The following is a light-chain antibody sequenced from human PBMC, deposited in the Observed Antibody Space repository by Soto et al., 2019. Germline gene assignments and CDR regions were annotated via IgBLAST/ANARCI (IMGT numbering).Light chain of an antibody. Sequence: EIVLTQSPGTLSLSPGERATLSCRASQSVSSSISLAWYQQKPGQTPRLLFYDASTRATGVPDRFGGSGSVTDFTLAISRLEPEDFAVYYCQQYGGSPITFGQEKRLDIK. J-gene: IGKJ5*01. CDR1: QSVSSSIS. V-gene: IGKV3-20*01. CDR2: DAS. CDR3: QQYGGSPIT.